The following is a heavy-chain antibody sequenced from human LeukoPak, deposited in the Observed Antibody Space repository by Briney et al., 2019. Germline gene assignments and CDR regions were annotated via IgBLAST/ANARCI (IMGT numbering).Heavy chain of an antibody. J-gene: IGHJ4*02. D-gene: IGHD6-13*01. CDR1: GGSISSSSYY. V-gene: IGHV4-39*07. CDR2: IYYSGST. CDR3: ARLSSSWYSNY. Sequence: SETLSLTCTVSGGSISSSSYYWGWIRQPPGKGLEWIGSIYYSGSTYYNPSLKSRVTISVDTSKNQFSLKLSSVTAADTAVYYCARLSSSWYSNYWGQGTLVTVSS.